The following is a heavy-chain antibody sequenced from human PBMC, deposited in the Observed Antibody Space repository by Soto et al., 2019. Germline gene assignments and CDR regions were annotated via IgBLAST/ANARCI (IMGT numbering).Heavy chain of an antibody. V-gene: IGHV1-69*01. J-gene: IGHJ4*02. Sequence: QVQLVQSGAEVKKPGSSVKVSCKASGGTFSSYAIGWVRQAPGQGLEWMGGIIPIFGTANYAQKFQGRVTITADESTSTAYMELSSLRSEDTAVYYCAREYCSGGSCYSTFDYWGQGTLVTVSS. CDR3: AREYCSGGSCYSTFDY. CDR1: GGTFSSYA. D-gene: IGHD2-15*01. CDR2: IIPIFGTA.